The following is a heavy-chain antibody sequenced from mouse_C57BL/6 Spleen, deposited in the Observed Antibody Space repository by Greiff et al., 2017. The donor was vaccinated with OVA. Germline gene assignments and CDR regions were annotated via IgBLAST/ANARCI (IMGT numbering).Heavy chain of an antibody. Sequence: EVQLQQSGPELVKPGASVKISCKASGYTFTDYYMNWVKQSHGKSLEWIGDINPNNGGTSYNQKFKGKATLTVDKSSSTAYMELRSLTSEDSAVYYCAAYGRSRWGQGTLVTVSA. D-gene: IGHD1-1*01. V-gene: IGHV1-26*01. CDR2: INPNNGGT. CDR1: GYTFTDYY. J-gene: IGHJ3*01. CDR3: AAYGRSR.